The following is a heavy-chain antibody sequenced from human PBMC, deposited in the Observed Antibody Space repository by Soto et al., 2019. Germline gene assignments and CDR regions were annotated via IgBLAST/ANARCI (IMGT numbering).Heavy chain of an antibody. CDR3: ATQEVGGRYVYTFDP. J-gene: IGHJ5*02. CDR1: GGSITSSSYY. CDR2: IYYSGST. Sequence: QLHLRESGPGLVKPSETLSLTCTVSGGSITSSSYYWGWIRQPPGKGLEWIGSIYYSGSTYYNPSAERRITLSVDTSKNQFSLKLSSVTAADTAVYYCATQEVGGRYVYTFDPWGQGTLVTVSS. D-gene: IGHD1-26*01. V-gene: IGHV4-39*01.